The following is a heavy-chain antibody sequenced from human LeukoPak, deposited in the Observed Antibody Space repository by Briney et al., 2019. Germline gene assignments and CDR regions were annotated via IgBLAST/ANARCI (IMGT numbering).Heavy chain of an antibody. CDR3: AKDQVGATDY. CDR2: ISYDGSNK. Sequence: PGRSLRLSCAASGFTFSSYGMHWVRQAPGKGLEWVAVISYDGSNKYYADSVKGRFTISRDNSKNTLYLQMNSLRAEDTAVYYCAKDQVGATDYWGQGTTVTVSS. D-gene: IGHD1-26*01. J-gene: IGHJ4*03. CDR1: GFTFSSYG. V-gene: IGHV3-30*18.